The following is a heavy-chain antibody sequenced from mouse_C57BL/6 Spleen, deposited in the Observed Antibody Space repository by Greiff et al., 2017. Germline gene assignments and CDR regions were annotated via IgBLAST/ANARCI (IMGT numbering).Heavy chain of an antibody. CDR2: ISSGSSTI. CDR1: GFTFSDYG. D-gene: IGHD2-4*01. CDR3: ARPGNYYDYDDGGPWFAY. V-gene: IGHV5-17*01. Sequence: EVMLVESGGGLVKPGGSLKLSCAASGFTFSDYGMHWVRQAPEKGLEWVAYISSGSSTIYYADTVKGRFTISRDNAKNTLFLQMTSLRSEDTAMYYCARPGNYYDYDDGGPWFAYWGQGTLVTVSA. J-gene: IGHJ3*01.